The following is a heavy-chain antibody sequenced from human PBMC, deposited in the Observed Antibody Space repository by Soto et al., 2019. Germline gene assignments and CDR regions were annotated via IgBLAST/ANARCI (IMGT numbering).Heavy chain of an antibody. V-gene: IGHV4-34*01. CDR2: INHSGST. J-gene: IGHJ6*02. D-gene: IGHD3-22*01. CDR3: ARRLYYDSSGFEGGGMDV. CDR1: CGYFSGYY. Sequence: SETLSLTCAVYCGYFSGYYWSWIRQPPGKGLEWIGEINHSGSTNYNPSLKSRVTISVDTSKNQFSLKLSSVTAADTAVYYCARRLYYDSSGFEGGGMDVWGQGTTVT.